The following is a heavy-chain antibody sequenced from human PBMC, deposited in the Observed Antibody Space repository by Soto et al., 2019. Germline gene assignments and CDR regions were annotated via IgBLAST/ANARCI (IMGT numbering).Heavy chain of an antibody. CDR3: ARDHEVGATGYFDY. CDR1: GFTFSSYA. V-gene: IGHV3-30-3*01. J-gene: IGHJ4*02. Sequence: GGSLRLSCAASGFTFSSYAMHWVRQAPGKGLEWVAVISYDGSNKYYADSVKGRFTISRDNSKNTLYLQMNSLRAEDTAVYYCARDHEVGATGYFDYWGQGTLVTVSS. D-gene: IGHD1-26*01. CDR2: ISYDGSNK.